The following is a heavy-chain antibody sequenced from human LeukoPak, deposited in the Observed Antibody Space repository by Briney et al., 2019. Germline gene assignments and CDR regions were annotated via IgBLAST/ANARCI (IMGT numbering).Heavy chain of an antibody. CDR3: ARVGYYGSGSSFASYMDV. CDR1: GYTFTSYG. D-gene: IGHD3-10*01. CDR2: ISAYNGNT. V-gene: IGHV1-18*01. Sequence: ASVKVSCKASGYTFTSYGISWVRQAPGQGLEWMAWISAYNGNTNYAQNLQGRFTMTTDTSTSTAYMELRSLRSDDTAFYYCARVGYYGSGSSFASYMDVWGKGTTVTVSS. J-gene: IGHJ6*03.